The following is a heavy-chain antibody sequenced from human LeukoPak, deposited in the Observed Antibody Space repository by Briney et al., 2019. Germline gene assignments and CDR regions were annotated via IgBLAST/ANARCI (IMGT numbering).Heavy chain of an antibody. CDR1: GYNFTNYW. Sequence: GESLKISCKGSGYNFTNYWIGWVRQMPGKGLEWMGIIYPNNSNAKYSPSFQGQVTISADKSITTAYLQWTSLKASDTAMYYCARQTAMGRTGDYWGQGTLVTVSS. CDR2: IYPNNSNA. V-gene: IGHV5-51*01. CDR3: ARQTAMGRTGDY. D-gene: IGHD7-27*01. J-gene: IGHJ4*02.